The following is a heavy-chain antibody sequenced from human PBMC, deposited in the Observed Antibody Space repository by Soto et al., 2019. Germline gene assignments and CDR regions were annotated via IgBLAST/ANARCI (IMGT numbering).Heavy chain of an antibody. V-gene: IGHV4-59*12. Sequence: PSETLSLTCTVSGGSISSYYWSWIRQPPGKGLEWIGYIYYSGSTNYNPSLKSRVTISVDTSKNQFSLKLSSVTAADTAVYYCARKIAEAARTFDYWGQGTLVT. D-gene: IGHD6-13*01. CDR3: ARKIAEAARTFDY. J-gene: IGHJ4*02. CDR1: GGSISSYY. CDR2: IYYSGST.